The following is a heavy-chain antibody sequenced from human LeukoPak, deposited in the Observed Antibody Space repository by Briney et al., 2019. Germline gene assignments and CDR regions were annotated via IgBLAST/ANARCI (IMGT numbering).Heavy chain of an antibody. Sequence: PSETLSLTCTVSGGSISSYYWSWIRQPPGKGLEWIGYIYYSGSTNYNPSLKSRVTISLDTSKNQFSLKLSSVTAADTAVYYCARDNIDSSTISYYFDYWGQGTLVTVSS. V-gene: IGHV4-59*01. CDR3: ARDNIDSSTISYYFDY. CDR2: IYYSGST. J-gene: IGHJ4*02. CDR1: GGSISSYY. D-gene: IGHD2-2*01.